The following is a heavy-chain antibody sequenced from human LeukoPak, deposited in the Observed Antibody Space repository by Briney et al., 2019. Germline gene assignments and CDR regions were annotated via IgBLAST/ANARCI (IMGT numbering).Heavy chain of an antibody. V-gene: IGHV3-23*01. CDR3: SCKQTTAYEILTGYYFDY. J-gene: IGHJ4*02. D-gene: IGHD3-9*01. CDR2: ISGSGGST. CDR1: GFTFSSYA. Sequence: GGSLRLSCAASGFTFSSYAMSWVRQAPGKGLEWVSAISGSGGSTYYADSVKGRFTISRDNSKNTLYLQMGSLRAEDMAVYYFSCKQTTAYEILTGYYFDYWGQGTLVTVSS.